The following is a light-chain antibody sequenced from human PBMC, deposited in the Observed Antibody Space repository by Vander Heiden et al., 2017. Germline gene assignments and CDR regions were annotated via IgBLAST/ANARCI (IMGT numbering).Light chain of an antibody. Sequence: EIVLTQSPGTLSLSPGERATLSCRASQSVSSNYLAWYQQKPGQAPRLLIYGAFSRATDIPDRFSGSGSGTDFTLTISRLEPEDFAVYYCQQYGSTPQTFGQGIKVE. CDR2: GAF. J-gene: IGKJ1*01. CDR1: QSVSSNY. CDR3: QQYGSTPQT. V-gene: IGKV3-20*01.